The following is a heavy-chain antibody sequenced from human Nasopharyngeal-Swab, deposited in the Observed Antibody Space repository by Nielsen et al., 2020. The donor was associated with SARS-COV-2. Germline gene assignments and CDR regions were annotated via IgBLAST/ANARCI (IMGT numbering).Heavy chain of an antibody. Sequence: GGSLRLSCAASGFTFGDYYMSWIRQAPGKGLEWVSYISSSGSTIYYADSVKGRFTISRDNAKNSLYLQMNSLRAEDTAVYYCARESHYDFWSGYYPSKYYYYYMDVWGKGTTVTVSS. V-gene: IGHV3-11*04. CDR1: GFTFGDYY. J-gene: IGHJ6*03. CDR2: ISSSGSTI. D-gene: IGHD3-3*01. CDR3: ARESHYDFWSGYYPSKYYYYYMDV.